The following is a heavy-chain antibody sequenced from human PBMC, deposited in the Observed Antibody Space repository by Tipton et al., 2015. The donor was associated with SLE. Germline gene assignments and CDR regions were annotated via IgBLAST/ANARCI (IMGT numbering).Heavy chain of an antibody. Sequence: GLVKPSETLSLTCAVYGGSFSGYYWTWVRQPPGKGLEWIGEINHSGSTNYNPSLKSRVTISLDTSKNHFSLKLTSVTAADTAVYYCASTTNYYYYYMDVWGRGTTVTVSS. CDR3: ASTTNYYYYYMDV. V-gene: IGHV4-34*01. D-gene: IGHD1-14*01. CDR1: GGSFSGYY. CDR2: INHSGST. J-gene: IGHJ6*03.